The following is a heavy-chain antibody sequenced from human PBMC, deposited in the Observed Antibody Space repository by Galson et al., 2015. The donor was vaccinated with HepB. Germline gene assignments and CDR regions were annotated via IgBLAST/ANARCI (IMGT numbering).Heavy chain of an antibody. CDR1: GGSISSGVYT. J-gene: IGHJ5*02. Sequence: TLSLTCAVSGGSISSGVYTWNWIRQPPGKGLEWIGYVYHSGSTYYNPSLKSRVTLSVDTSKNQFSLKVNSVTAADTAVYYCARGRRGSIFGVVIRSWFDPWGQGTLVTVSS. V-gene: IGHV4-30-2*01. CDR3: ARGRRGSIFGVVIRSWFDP. D-gene: IGHD3-3*01. CDR2: VYHSGST.